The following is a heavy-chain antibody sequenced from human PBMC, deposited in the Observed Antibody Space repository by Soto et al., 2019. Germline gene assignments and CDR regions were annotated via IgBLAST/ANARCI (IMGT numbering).Heavy chain of an antibody. CDR3: ARPSAAGTFYYGMDV. CDR1: GGTFSSYA. CDR2: IIPIFGTA. D-gene: IGHD6-13*01. Sequence: ASVKVSCKASGGTFSSYAISWVRQAPGQGLEWMGGIIPIFGTANYAQKFQGRVTITADESTSTAYMELSSLRSEDTAVYYCARPSAAGTFYYGMDVWGQGTTVTVSS. J-gene: IGHJ6*02. V-gene: IGHV1-69*13.